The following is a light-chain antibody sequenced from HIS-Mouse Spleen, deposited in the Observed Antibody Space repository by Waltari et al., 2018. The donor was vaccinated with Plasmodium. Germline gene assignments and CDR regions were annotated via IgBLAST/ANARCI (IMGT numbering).Light chain of an antibody. J-gene: IGKJ1*01. CDR3: QQYNNWPPT. Sequence: EIVMTQSPATLSVSPGERATLSCRASQSVSSNLAWYQQKPGQAPRLLIYGASTRATGIPARFSGSGSWTEVTLTISSMQSEDFAVYYCQQYNNWPPTFGQGTKVEIK. CDR2: GAS. CDR1: QSVSSN. V-gene: IGKV3-15*01.